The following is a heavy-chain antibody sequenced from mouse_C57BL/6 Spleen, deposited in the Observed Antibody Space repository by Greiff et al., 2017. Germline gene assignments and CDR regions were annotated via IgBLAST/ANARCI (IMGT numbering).Heavy chain of an antibody. CDR2: INPGSGGT. D-gene: IGHD2-5*01. Sequence: QVQLQQSGAELVRPGTSVKVSCKASGYAFTNYLIEWVKQRPGQGLEWIGVINPGSGGTTYNEKFKGKATLTADKSSSTAYMQLSSLTSEDSAVYFCAREGAYYSNCLYYAMDYWGQGASVTVSS. V-gene: IGHV1-54*01. CDR1: GYAFTNYL. J-gene: IGHJ4*01. CDR3: AREGAYYSNCLYYAMDY.